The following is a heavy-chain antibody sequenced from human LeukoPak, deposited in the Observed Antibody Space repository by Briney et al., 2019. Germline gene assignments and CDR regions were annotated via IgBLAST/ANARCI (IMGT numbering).Heavy chain of an antibody. D-gene: IGHD3-9*01. V-gene: IGHV1-2*02. CDR3: AKDGFTAGYLKGDLDY. CDR2: INPNSGGT. J-gene: IGHJ4*02. CDR1: GYTFTGYY. Sequence: ASVKVSCKASGYTFTGYYMHWVRQAPGQGLEWMGWINPNSGGTNYAQKFQGRVTTTRDTSISTAYMELSRLRSDDTAVYYCAKDGFTAGYLKGDLDYWGQGTLVTVSS.